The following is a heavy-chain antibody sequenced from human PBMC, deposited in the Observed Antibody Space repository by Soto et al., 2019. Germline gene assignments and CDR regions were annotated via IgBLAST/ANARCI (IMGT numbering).Heavy chain of an antibody. V-gene: IGHV3-30*18. CDR3: AKGPLS. CDR1: GFTFSSYG. J-gene: IGHJ5*02. Sequence: GGSLRLSCAASGFTFSSYGMHWVRQAPGKGLEWVAVISYDGSNKYYADSVKGRFTISRDNSKNTLYLQMNSLRAEDTAVYYCAKGPLSWGQGTLVTVSS. CDR2: ISYDGSNK.